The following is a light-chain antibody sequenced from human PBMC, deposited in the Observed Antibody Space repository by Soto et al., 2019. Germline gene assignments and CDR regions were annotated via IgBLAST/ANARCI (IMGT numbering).Light chain of an antibody. CDR3: QQYNTWPRT. CDR2: GAS. V-gene: IGKV3-20*01. Sequence: EIVLTQSPGTLSLSPGERATLSGRASQSVSSSYLAWYQQKPGQAPRLLIYGASSRATGIPDRFSGSGSGTDFTLSISSLQSEDFAVYYCQQYNTWPRTSGQGTKV. J-gene: IGKJ1*01. CDR1: QSVSSSY.